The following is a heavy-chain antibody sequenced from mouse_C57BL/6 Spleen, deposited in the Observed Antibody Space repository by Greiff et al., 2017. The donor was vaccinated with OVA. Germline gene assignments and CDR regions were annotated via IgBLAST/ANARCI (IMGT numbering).Heavy chain of an antibody. CDR3: ARGGSSGYVWAMDY. V-gene: IGHV1-69*01. CDR1: GYTFTSYW. Sequence: VQLQQPGAELVMPGASVKLSCKASGYTFTSYWMHWVKQRPGQGLEWIGEIDPSDSYTNYNQKFKGKSTLTVDKSSSTAYMQLSSLTSEDSAVYYCARGGSSGYVWAMDYWGQGTSVTVAS. D-gene: IGHD3-2*02. CDR2: IDPSDSYT. J-gene: IGHJ4*01.